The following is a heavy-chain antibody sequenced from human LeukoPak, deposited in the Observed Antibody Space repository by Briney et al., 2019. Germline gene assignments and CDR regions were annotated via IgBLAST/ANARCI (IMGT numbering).Heavy chain of an antibody. Sequence: GGSLRLSCAASGFTFSSYWMHWVRHAPGKGLVWVSRINSDGSSTSYADSVKGRFTISRDNAKTTLYLQMNSLRAEDTAVYYCARLSYSGSYYYDVYDYWGQGTLVTVSP. CDR1: GFTFSSYW. V-gene: IGHV3-74*01. J-gene: IGHJ4*02. D-gene: IGHD3-22*01. CDR3: ARLSYSGSYYYDVYDY. CDR2: INSDGSST.